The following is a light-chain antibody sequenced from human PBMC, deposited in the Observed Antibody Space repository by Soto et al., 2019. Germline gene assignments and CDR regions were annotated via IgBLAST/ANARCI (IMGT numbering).Light chain of an antibody. J-gene: IGKJ4*01. V-gene: IGKV3-11*01. CDR3: QQRSNWPLT. CDR2: DAS. CDR1: QSVSSY. Sequence: EIVLTQSPATLSLSPGEGATLSCRASQSVSSYLAWYQQKPGQAPRLLIYDASNRATGIPARFSGSGSGTDFTLTISSLEPEDFAVYYCQQRSNWPLTFGGGTKVDNK.